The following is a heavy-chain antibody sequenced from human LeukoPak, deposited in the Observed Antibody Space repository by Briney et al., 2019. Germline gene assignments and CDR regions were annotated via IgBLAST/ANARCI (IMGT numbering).Heavy chain of an antibody. Sequence: ASVKVSCKASGYTFTGYYMHWVRQAPGQGLEWMGWINPNSGGTNYAQKFQGRVTMTRDTSISTAYMELSRLRSDDTAVYYCASFNDYGGYVFDYWGQGTLVTVSS. J-gene: IGHJ4*02. CDR3: ASFNDYGGYVFDY. CDR2: INPNSGGT. V-gene: IGHV1-2*02. CDR1: GYTFTGYY. D-gene: IGHD4-17*01.